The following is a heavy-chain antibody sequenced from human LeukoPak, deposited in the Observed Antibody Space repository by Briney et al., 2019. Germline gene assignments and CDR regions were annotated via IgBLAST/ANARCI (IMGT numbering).Heavy chain of an antibody. CDR3: AKGIAAAGTFYFDY. Sequence: PGRSLRLSCAASGFTFSSYAMHWVRQAPGKGLEWVAVISYDGSNKYYADSVKGRFTISRDNSKNTLYLQMNSLRAEDTAVYYCAKGIAAAGTFYFDYWGQGTLVTVSS. D-gene: IGHD6-13*01. J-gene: IGHJ4*02. CDR2: ISYDGSNK. V-gene: IGHV3-30-3*01. CDR1: GFTFSSYA.